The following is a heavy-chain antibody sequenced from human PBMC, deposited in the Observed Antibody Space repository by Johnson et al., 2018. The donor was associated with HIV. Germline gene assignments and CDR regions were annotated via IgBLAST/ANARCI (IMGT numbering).Heavy chain of an antibody. V-gene: IGHV3-30*04. CDR3: TTDHVTMIVVNAFDS. Sequence: QVQLVESGGGVVQPGRSLRLSCAASGFTFSSYAMHWVRQAPGKGLEWVAVISYDGSNKYYADSVKGRFTISRDNSKKTLYLQMNSLKTEDTAVYYCTTDHVTMIVVNAFDSWGQGTMVTVSS. CDR2: ISYDGSNK. J-gene: IGHJ3*02. CDR1: GFTFSSYA. D-gene: IGHD3-22*01.